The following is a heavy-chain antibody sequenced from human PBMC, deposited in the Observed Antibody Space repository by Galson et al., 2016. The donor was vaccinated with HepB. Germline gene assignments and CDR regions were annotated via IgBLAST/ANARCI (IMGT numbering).Heavy chain of an antibody. Sequence: SLRLSCAASGFGFENYAMSWVRQAPGKGLEWVSSISGSGDTTYYADSVKGRFTISRDNSKNTLYLQMSSLRVEDTAVYYCAKTKSGWYLPPDYWGQGTLVTVSS. D-gene: IGHD6-19*01. CDR3: AKTKSGWYLPPDY. V-gene: IGHV3-23*01. CDR1: GFGFENYA. CDR2: ISGSGDTT. J-gene: IGHJ4*02.